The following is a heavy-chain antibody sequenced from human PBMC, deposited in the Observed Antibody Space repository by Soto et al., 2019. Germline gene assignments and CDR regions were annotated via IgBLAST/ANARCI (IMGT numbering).Heavy chain of an antibody. V-gene: IGHV3-74*01. CDR2: INMDGTST. CDR3: ARGPRGLYHHEY. D-gene: IGHD2-2*01. CDR1: GFTFSGDW. J-gene: IGHJ4*02. Sequence: EVQLVESGGGLVQPGGSLRLSCVASGFTFSGDWMHWVRQAAGKGLVWVSRINMDGTSTNYADSVKGRFTISRDNAKKTLDLQMNSLRVDDTAVYYCARGPRGLYHHEYWGQGALVTVS.